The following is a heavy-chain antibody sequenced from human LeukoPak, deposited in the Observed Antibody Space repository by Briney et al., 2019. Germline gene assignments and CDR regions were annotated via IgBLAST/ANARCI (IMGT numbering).Heavy chain of an antibody. Sequence: ASVKVSCKASGYTFTGYHMHWVRQAPGQGLEWMGWINPNSGGTNYAQKFQGWVTMTRDTSISTAYMELSRLRSDDTAVYYCARDPSYGSGSYDYWGQGTLVTVSS. V-gene: IGHV1-2*04. CDR3: ARDPSYGSGSYDY. D-gene: IGHD3-10*01. J-gene: IGHJ4*02. CDR2: INPNSGGT. CDR1: GYTFTGYH.